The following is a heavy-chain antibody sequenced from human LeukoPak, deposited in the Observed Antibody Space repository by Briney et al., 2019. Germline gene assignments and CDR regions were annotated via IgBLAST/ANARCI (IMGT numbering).Heavy chain of an antibody. V-gene: IGHV4-59*01. CDR3: AKDKAQAYYASGSLVL. D-gene: IGHD3-10*01. J-gene: IGHJ4*02. Sequence: SETLSLTCTVSGGSISSYYWSWIRQPPGKGLEWIGYIYYSGSTNYNPSLKSRVTISVDTSKNQFSLKLSSVTAADTALYYCAKDKAQAYYASGSLVLWGQGTLVTVSS. CDR2: IYYSGST. CDR1: GGSISSYY.